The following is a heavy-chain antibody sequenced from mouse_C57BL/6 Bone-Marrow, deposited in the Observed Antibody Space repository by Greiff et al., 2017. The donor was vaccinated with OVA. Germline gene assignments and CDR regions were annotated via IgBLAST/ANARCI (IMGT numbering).Heavy chain of an antibody. D-gene: IGHD2-4*01. CDR1: GFTFSSYA. CDR2: ISDGGSYT. J-gene: IGHJ2*01. CDR3: ARKGLYDYESYYFDY. Sequence: EVKLQESGGGLVKPGGSLKLSCAASGFTFSSYAMSWVRQTPEKRLEWVATISDGGSYTYYPDNVKGRFTISRDNAKNNLYLQMSHLKSEDTAMYYGARKGLYDYESYYFDYWGQGTTLTVSS. V-gene: IGHV5-4*03.